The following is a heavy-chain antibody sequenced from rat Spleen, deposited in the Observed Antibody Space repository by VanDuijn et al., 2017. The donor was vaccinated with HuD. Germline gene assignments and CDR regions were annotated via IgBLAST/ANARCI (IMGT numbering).Heavy chain of an antibody. V-gene: IGHV5S10*01. CDR1: GFTFSDYY. Sequence: EVQLVESDGGLVQPGRSLKLSCAASGFTFSDYYMAWVRQAPTKGLEWVATIAYDGRSTYYRDSGKGRFTISRDNTKSTLYLQMDSLRSEDTATYYCATSGYTTDYYHPNWFVYWGQGTLVTVSS. CDR2: IAYDGRST. CDR3: ATSGYTTDYYHPNWFVY. J-gene: IGHJ3*01. D-gene: IGHD1-6*01.